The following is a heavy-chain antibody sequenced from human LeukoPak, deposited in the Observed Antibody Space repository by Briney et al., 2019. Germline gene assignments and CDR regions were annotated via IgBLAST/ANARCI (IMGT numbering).Heavy chain of an antibody. CDR1: GFTFSKFW. V-gene: IGHV3-74*01. CDR3: LRDLNWSLDQ. D-gene: IGHD1-20*01. CDR2: PNGDGRVT. Sequence: GGSLRLSCAASGFTFSKFWTYWVRQAPGKRPVWVSRPNGDGRVTNYADSVKGRFTISRDNAKNTVYLQMNSLRAEDTAVYYCLRDLNWSLDQWGQGTLVTVSS. J-gene: IGHJ4*02.